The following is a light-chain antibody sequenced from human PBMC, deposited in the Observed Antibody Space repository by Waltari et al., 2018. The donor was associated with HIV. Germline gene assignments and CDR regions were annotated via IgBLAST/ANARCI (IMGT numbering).Light chain of an antibody. CDR3: MQATHFPRT. CDR2: QIS. J-gene: IGKJ1*01. V-gene: IGKV2-24*01. Sequence: DIVLTQTPLSSPVTLGQPASISCQSSQSLVHRDGNTYLAWLQTRPGQSPRLLISQISKRFSGVPDRFSGSGAGTDFTLKISRVEAEDVGVYYCMQATHFPRTFGQGTKVEI. CDR1: QSLVHRDGNTY.